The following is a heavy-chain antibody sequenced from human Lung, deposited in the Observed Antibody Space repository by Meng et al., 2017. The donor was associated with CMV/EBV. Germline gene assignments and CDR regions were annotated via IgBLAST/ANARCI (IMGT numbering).Heavy chain of an antibody. CDR1: GFTFSDYG. Sequence: GESLKISCVGSGFTFSDYGMHWVRQAPGKGLEWVTFIRNDETNKYYADSVKGRFTISRDNSKNTLHLEMNSLRPEDTAVYYCAKDGGGNWWNTFHIRGQGTTVTVS. V-gene: IGHV3-30*02. CDR2: IRNDETNK. CDR3: AKDGGGNWWNTFHI. J-gene: IGHJ3*02. D-gene: IGHD2-21*01.